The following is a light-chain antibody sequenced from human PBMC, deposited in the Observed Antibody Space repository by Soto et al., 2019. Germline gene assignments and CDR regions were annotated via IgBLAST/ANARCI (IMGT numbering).Light chain of an antibody. V-gene: IGKV1-39*01. J-gene: IGKJ1*01. CDR2: STS. CDR3: EQSYRNMT. CDR1: QSIYKY. Sequence: DIQMTQFPSSLSASVGDRVTITCRASQSIYKYSNWYQQRPGEAPRLLIYSTSKLHTGVPSRFSGSRSGTEYVLTIGSLHPEDFGTYYCEQSYRNMTFGQGTRLEI.